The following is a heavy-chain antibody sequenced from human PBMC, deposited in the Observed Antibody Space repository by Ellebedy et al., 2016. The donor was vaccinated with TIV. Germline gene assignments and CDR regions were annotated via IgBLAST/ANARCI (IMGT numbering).Heavy chain of an antibody. CDR2: INAGYSNT. CDR3: AREGTVSPTMGYYGMDV. V-gene: IGHV1-3*01. D-gene: IGHD4/OR15-4a*01. CDR1: GYTFTMYA. J-gene: IGHJ6*02. Sequence: AASVKVSCKASGYTFTMYALHWVRQAPGQRLEWMGWINAGYSNTKYSQKFQGRVTITSDTSARTAYLELSSLRSEDTAVYYCAREGTVSPTMGYYGMDVWGQGTTVTVSS.